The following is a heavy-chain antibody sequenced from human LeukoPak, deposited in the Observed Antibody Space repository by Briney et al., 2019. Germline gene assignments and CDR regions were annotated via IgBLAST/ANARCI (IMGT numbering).Heavy chain of an antibody. CDR2: INTNTGNP. CDR3: ARVTMVRGAPSYYYGMDV. Sequence: ASVKVSCKASGYTFTSYGISWVRQAPGQGLEWMGWINTNTGNPTYAQGFTGRFVFSLDTSVSTAYLQISSLKAEDTAVYYCARVTMVRGAPSYYYGMDVWGQGTTVTVSS. CDR1: GYTFTSYG. J-gene: IGHJ6*02. V-gene: IGHV7-4-1*02. D-gene: IGHD3-10*01.